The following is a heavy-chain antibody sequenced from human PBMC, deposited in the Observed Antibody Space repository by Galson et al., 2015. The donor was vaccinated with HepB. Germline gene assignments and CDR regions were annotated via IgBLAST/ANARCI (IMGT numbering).Heavy chain of an antibody. D-gene: IGHD3-10*01. J-gene: IGHJ4*02. CDR1: GFTFSSDW. V-gene: IGHV3-7*03. CDR3: ARDPDIARGVSFDY. CDR2: IGQYGRQK. Sequence: SLRLSCAASGFTFSSDWMNWVRQAPGKGLEWVANIGQYGRQKNYVDSVEGRFTISRDNAKNSLYLEMNSLRADDTAVYYCARDPDIARGVSFDYWGQGALVTVSS.